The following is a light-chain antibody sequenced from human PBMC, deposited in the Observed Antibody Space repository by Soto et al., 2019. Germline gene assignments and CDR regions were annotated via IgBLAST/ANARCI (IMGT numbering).Light chain of an antibody. CDR2: GAS. CDR3: QQYNNWWT. V-gene: IGKV3-15*01. CDR1: QSVRSN. Sequence: EIVMARVPATLSLSPGERATLSCRASQSVRSNLAWYQQKPGQAPRLLIYGASTRATGIPDRFSGSGSGTEFSLTISSLQSEDFAVYYCQQYNNWWTFGQGTKVDI. J-gene: IGKJ1*01.